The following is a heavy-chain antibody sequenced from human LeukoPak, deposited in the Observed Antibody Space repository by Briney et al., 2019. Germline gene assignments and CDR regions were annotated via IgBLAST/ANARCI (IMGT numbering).Heavy chain of an antibody. Sequence: TGESLKISCKGSGXSFTSNWIGWVRQMPGKGVEWMGINYPDDSDTRYSPSFQGQITTSADKSISTAYLQWSSLKASDTAMYYGARYHSLYYFDCWGQGTLVTVSS. CDR3: ARYHSLYYFDC. V-gene: IGHV5-51*01. J-gene: IGHJ4*02. D-gene: IGHD2-15*01. CDR1: GXSFTSNW. CDR2: NYPDDSDT.